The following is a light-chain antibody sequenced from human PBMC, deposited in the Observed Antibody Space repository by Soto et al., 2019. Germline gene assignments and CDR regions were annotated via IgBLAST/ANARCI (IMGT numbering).Light chain of an antibody. J-gene: IGKJ1*01. Sequence: DIQMTQSPSTLSASVGDRVTITCRASQSISTWLAWYQQKPGKPPKLLIYDASNLGSGVPSRFSGSGSGTEFTLTISSLQPDDFATYYCQQYNSYSWTFGQGTKVEIK. V-gene: IGKV1-5*01. CDR2: DAS. CDR3: QQYNSYSWT. CDR1: QSISTW.